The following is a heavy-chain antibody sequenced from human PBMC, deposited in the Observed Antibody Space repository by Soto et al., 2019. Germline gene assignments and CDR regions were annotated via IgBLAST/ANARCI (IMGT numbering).Heavy chain of an antibody. CDR3: ARELTFDY. CDR1: GFTFSSYG. Sequence: QVQLVESGGGVVQPGRSLRLSCAASGFTFSSYGMHWVRQDPGKGLEWVAVISYDGSNKYYADSVKGRFTISRDNSKNTLYLQMNSLRAEDTAVYYCARELTFDYWGQGTLVTVSS. J-gene: IGHJ4*02. V-gene: IGHV3-30*03. CDR2: ISYDGSNK. D-gene: IGHD3-9*01.